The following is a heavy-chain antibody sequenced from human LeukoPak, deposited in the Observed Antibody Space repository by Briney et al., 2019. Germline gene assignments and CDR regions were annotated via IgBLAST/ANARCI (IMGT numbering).Heavy chain of an antibody. CDR1: GGSFSGYY. D-gene: IGHD6-19*01. CDR2: INHSGST. J-gene: IGHJ4*02. V-gene: IGHV4-34*01. Sequence: SETLSLTCAVYGGSFSGYYWSWIRQPPGKGLEWIGEINHSGSTNYNPSLKSRVTISVDTSKNQFSLKLSSVTAADTAVYYCARGAGYSSGWYDYWGQGTLVTVPS. CDR3: ARGAGYSSGWYDY.